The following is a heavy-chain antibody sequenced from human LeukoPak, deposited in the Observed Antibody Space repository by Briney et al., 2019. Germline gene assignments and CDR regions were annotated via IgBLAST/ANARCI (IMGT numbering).Heavy chain of an antibody. CDR1: GGSISSYY. CDR3: ARQESVEVWFDP. D-gene: IGHD3-10*01. Sequence: SETLSLTCTVSGGSISSYYWSWIRQPPGKGLERIGYIYTGGSTNYNPSLKSRVTISVDTSKNQFSLKLSSVTAADTAVYYCARQESVEVWFDPWGQGTLVTVSS. V-gene: IGHV4-4*09. CDR2: IYTGGST. J-gene: IGHJ5*02.